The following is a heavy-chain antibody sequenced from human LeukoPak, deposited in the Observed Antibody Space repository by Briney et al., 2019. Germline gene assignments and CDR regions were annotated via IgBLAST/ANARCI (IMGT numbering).Heavy chain of an antibody. CDR1: GFTFSDYY. Sequence: GGSLRLSCAASGFTFSDYYMSWIRQAPGKGLEWVSYISSSGGTIYYADSVKGRFTISRDNAKNSLYLQMNSLRAEDTAIYYCARVPIYCSSTSCPFDYWGQGTLVTVSS. D-gene: IGHD2-2*01. J-gene: IGHJ4*02. V-gene: IGHV3-11*01. CDR2: ISSSGGTI. CDR3: ARVPIYCSSTSCPFDY.